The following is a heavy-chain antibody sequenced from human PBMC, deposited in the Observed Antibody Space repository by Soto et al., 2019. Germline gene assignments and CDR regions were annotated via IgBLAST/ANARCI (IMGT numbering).Heavy chain of an antibody. Sequence: ASVKVSCKASGYTFTSYGISWVRQAPGQGLEWMGWISAYNGNTNYAQKLQGRVTMTTDTSTSTAYMELRSLRSDDTAVYYCARDWGGSHYDFFSTQFDFWGQGSLVTVAS. D-gene: IGHD3-3*01. J-gene: IGHJ4*02. V-gene: IGHV1-18*01. CDR2: ISAYNGNT. CDR1: GYTFTSYG. CDR3: ARDWGGSHYDFFSTQFDF.